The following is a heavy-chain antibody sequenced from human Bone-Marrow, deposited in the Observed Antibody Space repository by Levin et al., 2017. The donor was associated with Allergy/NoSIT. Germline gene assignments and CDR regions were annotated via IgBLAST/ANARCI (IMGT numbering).Heavy chain of an antibody. V-gene: IGHV4-59*11. Sequence: SETLSLTCTVSGDSLTSHYWSWIRQSPGKGLEWIGFIYYGGRTNYNPSLKSRVRISVYTSKNQFSLRLATVTAADTAVYYCAKVDSSSWNPPEYYFDCWGQGALVAVSS. J-gene: IGHJ4*02. CDR1: GDSLTSHY. CDR3: AKVDSSSWNPPEYYFDC. CDR2: IYYGGRT. D-gene: IGHD6-13*01.